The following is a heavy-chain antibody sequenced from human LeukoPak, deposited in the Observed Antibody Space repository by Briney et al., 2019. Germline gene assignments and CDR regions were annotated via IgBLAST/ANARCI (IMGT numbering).Heavy chain of an antibody. J-gene: IGHJ5*02. Sequence: PGGSLRLSCAASGFTFSNCVMSWVRQAPGKGLEWVSGVSGSGDSTYYADSVKGRFTISRDNSNNTLFLLMNSLRAEDTAVYYCAKYMSSGSWGQGTLVTVSS. V-gene: IGHV3-23*01. CDR2: VSGSGDST. D-gene: IGHD6-19*01. CDR3: AKYMSSGS. CDR1: GFTFSNCV.